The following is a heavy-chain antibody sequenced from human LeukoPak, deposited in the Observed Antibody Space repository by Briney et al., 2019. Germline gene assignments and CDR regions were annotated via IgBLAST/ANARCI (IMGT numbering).Heavy chain of an antibody. Sequence: GGSLRLSCADSGYTFSSYGIHCVREAPDKGLERVAVISYDGSNKYYAAPVKGRFTISRDKSKNTLYLQMNSVSDEDTAVYYCAKDRSTGSSCPGFWGQGTLVTVSS. D-gene: IGHD2-15*01. CDR2: ISYDGSNK. J-gene: IGHJ4*02. CDR1: GYTFSSYG. CDR3: AKDRSTGSSCPGF. V-gene: IGHV3-30*18.